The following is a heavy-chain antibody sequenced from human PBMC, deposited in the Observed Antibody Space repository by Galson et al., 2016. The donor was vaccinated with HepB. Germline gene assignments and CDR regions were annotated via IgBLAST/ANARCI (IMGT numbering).Heavy chain of an antibody. J-gene: IGHJ5*02. CDR3: ARERGTSVGSWFEGNNWFDP. D-gene: IGHD3-10*01. Sequence: SETLSLTCTVSGGSINSGDWWTWVRQSPGKGLEWIGEVFHTATTNYNPSLKSRVTLSVDRVNNLVTLTLKSLAAADAGIYYCARERGTSVGSWFEGNNWFDPWGQGVPVTVSS. CDR2: VFHTATT. CDR1: GGSINSGDW. V-gene: IGHV4-4*02.